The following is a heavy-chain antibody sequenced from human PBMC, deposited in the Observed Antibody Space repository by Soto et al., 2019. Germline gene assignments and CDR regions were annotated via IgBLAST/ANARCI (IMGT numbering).Heavy chain of an antibody. J-gene: IGHJ6*02. CDR2: IYHSGST. D-gene: IGHD3-10*01. CDR1: GGSISSGGYS. V-gene: IGHV4-30-2*01. Sequence: PSETLSLTCAVSGGSISSGGYSWSWIRQPPGKGLEWIGYIYHSGSTYYNPSLKSRVTISVDRSKNQFSLKLSSVTAADTAVYYCGSDMGRVRGVATTDYDGMYGCGQGT. CDR3: GSDMGRVRGVATTDYDGMYG.